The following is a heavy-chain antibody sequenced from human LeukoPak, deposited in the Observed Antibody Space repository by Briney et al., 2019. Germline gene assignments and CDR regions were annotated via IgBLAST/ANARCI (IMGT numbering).Heavy chain of an antibody. CDR1: GFTFSTYA. CDR3: AKDRPNYYGSNGHYYRRDGDS. D-gene: IGHD3-22*01. J-gene: IGHJ5*01. Sequence: GGSLRLSCAASGFTFSTYAMSWVRQAPGKGLEWVSAISSSGDVTYYAGSVKGRFTISRDNSKNTPYLQMDNLRAEDTAVYYCAKDRPNYYGSNGHYYRRDGDSWGQGTLVTVSS. V-gene: IGHV3-23*01. CDR2: ISSSGDVT.